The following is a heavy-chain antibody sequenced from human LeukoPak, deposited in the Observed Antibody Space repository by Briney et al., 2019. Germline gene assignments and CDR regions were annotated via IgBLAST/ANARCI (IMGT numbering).Heavy chain of an antibody. J-gene: IGHJ4*02. Sequence: GGSLRLSCAASGFTFSSYAMSWVRQAPGKGLEWVSAISGGGGSTYYADSVKGRFTISRDNSKNTLYLQMNSLRAEDTAVYYCAKVQPFYYYDSSGYYYFDYWGQGTLVTVSS. V-gene: IGHV3-23*01. D-gene: IGHD3-22*01. CDR2: ISGGGGST. CDR1: GFTFSSYA. CDR3: AKVQPFYYYDSSGYYYFDY.